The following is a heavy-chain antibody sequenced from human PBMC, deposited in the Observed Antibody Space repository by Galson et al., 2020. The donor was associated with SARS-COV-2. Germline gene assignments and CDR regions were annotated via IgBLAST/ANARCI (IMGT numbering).Heavy chain of an antibody. Sequence: SETLSLTCAVSGGSISSSSYYWGWIRQPPGKGLEWIGSIYYRGSTADNPSLNSRVTMSVDTTKNQFSLKMRSVTAADTAVYYCARRGEVVAWVYGGQGTLVIVSS. J-gene: IGHJ4*02. CDR3: ARRGEVVAWVY. D-gene: IGHD2-15*01. V-gene: IGHV4-39*01. CDR1: GGSISSSSYY. CDR2: IYYRGST.